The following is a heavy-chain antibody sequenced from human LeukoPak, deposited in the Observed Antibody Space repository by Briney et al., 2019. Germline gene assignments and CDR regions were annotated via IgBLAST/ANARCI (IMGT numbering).Heavy chain of an antibody. CDR1: GYTFASYY. Sequence: ASVKVSCKASGYTFASYYMHWVRQAPGQGLEWMGWINPNSGGTNYAQKFQGRVTMTRDTSISTAYMELSRLRSDDTAVYYCARGLGYYDSSGYYEDAFDIWGQGTMVTVSS. D-gene: IGHD3-22*01. J-gene: IGHJ3*02. V-gene: IGHV1-2*02. CDR2: INPNSGGT. CDR3: ARGLGYYDSSGYYEDAFDI.